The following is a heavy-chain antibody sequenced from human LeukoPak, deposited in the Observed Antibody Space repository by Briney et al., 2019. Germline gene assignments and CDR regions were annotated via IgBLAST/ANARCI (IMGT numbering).Heavy chain of an antibody. D-gene: IGHD3-10*02. CDR1: GYSISSGYY. CDR2: IYHSGST. J-gene: IGHJ4*02. Sequence: ASETLSLTCAVSGYSISSGYYWGWIRQPPGKGLEWIGSIYHSGSTYYNPSLKSRVTISVDTSKNQFSLRLSSVTAADTAVYYCARSTGSTMFIDYWGQGTLVTVSS. CDR3: ARSTGSTMFIDY. V-gene: IGHV4-38-2*01.